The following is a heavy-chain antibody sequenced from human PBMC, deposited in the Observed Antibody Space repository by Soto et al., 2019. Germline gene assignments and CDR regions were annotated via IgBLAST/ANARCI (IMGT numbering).Heavy chain of an antibody. V-gene: IGHV4-31*03. CDR3: ARLYYYDSSGYNGGGYFDL. CDR1: GGSISSGGYY. CDR2: IYYSGST. D-gene: IGHD3-22*01. J-gene: IGHJ2*01. Sequence: QVQLQESGPGLVKPSQTLSLTCTVSGGSISSGGYYWSWIRQHPGKGLEWIGYIYYSGSTYYNPSLKSRVTISVDTSKNHFSMKLSSVTAADTAVYYGARLYYYDSSGYNGGGYFDLWGRGTLVTVSS.